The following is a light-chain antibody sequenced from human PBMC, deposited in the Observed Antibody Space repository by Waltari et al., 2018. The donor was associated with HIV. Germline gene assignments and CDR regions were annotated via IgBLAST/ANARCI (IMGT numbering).Light chain of an antibody. CDR3: AAWDDSLNGDVV. CDR2: TNN. CDR1: SSDIGSHT. J-gene: IGLJ2*01. V-gene: IGLV1-44*01. Sequence: QSVLTQPPSAPGTPGQRVTISCSGSSSDIGSHTVNWYQQLPGTAPRLLIYTNNQRPSGVPDRFSGSKSGTSASLVISGLQSEDEADYFCAAWDDSLNGDVVFGGGTKLTVL.